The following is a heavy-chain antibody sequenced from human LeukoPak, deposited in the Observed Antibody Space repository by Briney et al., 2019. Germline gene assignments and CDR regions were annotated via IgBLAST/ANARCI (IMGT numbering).Heavy chain of an antibody. J-gene: IGHJ4*02. D-gene: IGHD1-26*01. CDR1: GFTFSSYG. CDR2: ISYDGSNK. V-gene: IGHV3-30*18. Sequence: PGGSLRLSCAASGFTFSSYGMHWVRQAPGKGPEWVAVISYDGSNKYYADSVKGRFTISRDNSKNTLYLQMNSLRAEDTAVYYCAKDRGATVDWGQGTLVTVSS. CDR3: AKDRGATVD.